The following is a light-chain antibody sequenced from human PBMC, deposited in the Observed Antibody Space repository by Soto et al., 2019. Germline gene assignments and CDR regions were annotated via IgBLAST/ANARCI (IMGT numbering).Light chain of an antibody. CDR3: QQYDNWPPRT. J-gene: IGKJ3*01. CDR2: SAS. Sequence: EIVMTQSPATLSASPGERATLSCRASQSVRTNLAWYQQKPGQAPRLLIYSASTRATGIPARFSGSGSGTEFTLTISSLQSEDFALYYCQQYDNWPPRTFGPGTKVDVK. V-gene: IGKV3-15*01. CDR1: QSVRTN.